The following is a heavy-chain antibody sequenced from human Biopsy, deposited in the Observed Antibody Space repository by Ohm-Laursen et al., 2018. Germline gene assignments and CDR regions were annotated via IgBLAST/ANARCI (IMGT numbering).Heavy chain of an antibody. Sequence: SDTLSPTCAVYGGPLSGYHWTWFRQPPGDGLEWIGEINDGGTTYHNPSIKSRLTILVDTSKNQFSLKVNSVTAADTAVYYCARRRAAPTYWYFDLWGRGTLVTVSS. D-gene: IGHD6-13*01. CDR1: GGPLSGYH. J-gene: IGHJ2*01. CDR2: INDGGTT. V-gene: IGHV4-34*01. CDR3: ARRRAAPTYWYFDL.